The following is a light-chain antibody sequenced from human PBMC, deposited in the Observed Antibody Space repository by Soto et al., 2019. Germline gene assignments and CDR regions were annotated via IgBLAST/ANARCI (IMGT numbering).Light chain of an antibody. Sequence: EIVLTQSPATLSVSPGERGTLSCRASQSVSSSLAWYQQRPGQAPRLLIYGTSTRATGIPGRFSGSGSGTEFTLTISSLQSEDFAVYYCQQYNNWPLTFGGGTKVDIK. V-gene: IGKV3-15*01. CDR3: QQYNNWPLT. J-gene: IGKJ4*01. CDR1: QSVSSS. CDR2: GTS.